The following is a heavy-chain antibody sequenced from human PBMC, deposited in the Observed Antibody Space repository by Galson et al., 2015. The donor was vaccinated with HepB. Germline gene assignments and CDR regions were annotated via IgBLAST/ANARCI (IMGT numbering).Heavy chain of an antibody. V-gene: IGHV1-69*13. Sequence: SVKVSCKASGGTFSSYAISWVRQAPGQGLEWMGGIIPIFGTANYAQKFQGRVTITADESTSTAYMELSSLRAEDTAVYYCAKDGVYGGSYDQLPDNAFDIWGQGTMVTVSS. CDR3: AKDGVYGGSYDQLPDNAFDI. CDR1: GGTFSSYA. D-gene: IGHD1-26*01. CDR2: IIPIFGTA. J-gene: IGHJ3*02.